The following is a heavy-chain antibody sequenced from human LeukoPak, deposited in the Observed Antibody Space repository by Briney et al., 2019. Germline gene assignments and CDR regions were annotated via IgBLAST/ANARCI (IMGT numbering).Heavy chain of an antibody. D-gene: IGHD3-3*01. CDR2: ISRSGKNT. CDR1: GFTFSSCA. J-gene: IGHJ4*02. V-gene: IGHV3-23*01. CDR3: AKETISGVGVPRSGY. Sequence: PGGSLRLSCVASGFTFSSCAMSWVRQAPGKGLEWISAISRSGKNTYYEDSVKGRFTISRDNSENTLYLQMGSLGAEDTAVYYCAKETISGVGVPRSGYWGQGTLVTVSS.